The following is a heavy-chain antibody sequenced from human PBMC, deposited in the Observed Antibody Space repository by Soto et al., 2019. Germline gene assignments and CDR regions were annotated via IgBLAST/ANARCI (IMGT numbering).Heavy chain of an antibody. CDR3: ARVPGRL. J-gene: IGHJ4*02. V-gene: IGHV3-53*02. D-gene: IGHD3-10*01. CDR2: VYSGGAT. Sequence: QLVETGGGLIQPGTSLTLSCAASGFSVSRNYMTWVRQAPGKGLEWVSFVYSGGATFYADSVKGRFILSRDDSQNTMYLQMNNRGAEDTAVYYCARVPGRLWGRGTLVTVAS. CDR1: GFSVSRNY.